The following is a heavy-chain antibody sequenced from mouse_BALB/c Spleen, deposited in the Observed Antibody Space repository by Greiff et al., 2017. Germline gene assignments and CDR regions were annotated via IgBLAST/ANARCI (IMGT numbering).Heavy chain of an antibody. CDR1: GFNIKDYY. CDR2: INPSNGRT. J-gene: IGHJ2*01. CDR3: ARLPLDY. V-gene: IGHV1S81*02. Sequence: VQLQQSGAELVRPGALVKLSCKASGFNIKDYYMHWVKQRPGQGLEWIGEINPSNGRTNYNEKFKSKTTLTVDKSSSTAYMQLSSLTSEDSAVYYGARLPLDYWGQGTTLTVSS.